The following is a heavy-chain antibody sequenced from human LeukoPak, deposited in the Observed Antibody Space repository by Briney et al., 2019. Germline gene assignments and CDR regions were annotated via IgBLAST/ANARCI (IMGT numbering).Heavy chain of an antibody. J-gene: IGHJ3*01. D-gene: IGHD3-22*01. Sequence: PGGSLRLSCAASGFTFSSYAMSWVRQAPGKGLEWVSAISGSGGGTYYADSVKGRFTISRDNSKNTLYLQMNSLRAEDTAVYYCAKDFPPYYYDSSGYYSNWGQGTMVTVSS. CDR2: ISGSGGGT. CDR1: GFTFSSYA. V-gene: IGHV3-23*01. CDR3: AKDFPPYYYDSSGYYSN.